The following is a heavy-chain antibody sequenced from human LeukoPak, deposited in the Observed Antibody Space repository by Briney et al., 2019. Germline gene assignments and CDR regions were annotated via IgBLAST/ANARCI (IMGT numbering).Heavy chain of an antibody. V-gene: IGHV3-53*04. D-gene: IGHD4-17*01. J-gene: IGHJ3*02. CDR3: ASLGPVTTVNKGAFDI. CDR2: LYSAGNT. CDR1: GFTFSDYY. Sequence: PGGSLRLSCAASGFTFSDYYMSWVRQAPGKGLEWVSVLYSAGNTYYADSVKGRFTISRHNSNNILYLQMNNLKTEDTALYYCASLGPVTTVNKGAFDIWGQGTVVTVSS.